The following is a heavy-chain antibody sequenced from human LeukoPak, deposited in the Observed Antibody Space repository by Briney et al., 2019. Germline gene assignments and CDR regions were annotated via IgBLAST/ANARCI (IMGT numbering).Heavy chain of an antibody. CDR1: GFTFSSYE. CDR2: ISSSGSTI. J-gene: IGHJ4*02. CDR3: ASLIAVAGEIDY. D-gene: IGHD6-19*01. V-gene: IGHV3-48*03. Sequence: PGVSLRLSCAASGFTFSSYEMNWVRQAPGKGLEWVSYISSSGSTIYYADSVKGRFTISRDNAKNSLYLQMNSLRAEDTAVYYCASLIAVAGEIDYWGQGTLATVSS.